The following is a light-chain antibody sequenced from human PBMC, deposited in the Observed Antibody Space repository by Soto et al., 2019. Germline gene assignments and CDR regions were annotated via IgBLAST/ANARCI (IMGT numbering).Light chain of an antibody. V-gene: IGLV2-8*01. J-gene: IGLJ2*01. Sequence: QTVVTQPPSASGSPGQSVTISCTGTSSDIGGYNYVSWYQQHPGKAPKLIIYEVTKRPSGVPDRFSGSKSGNTASLTVSGLQAEDEADYYCSSYAVSNKGMIFGGGTQLTVL. CDR1: SSDIGGYNY. CDR2: EVT. CDR3: SSYAVSNKGMI.